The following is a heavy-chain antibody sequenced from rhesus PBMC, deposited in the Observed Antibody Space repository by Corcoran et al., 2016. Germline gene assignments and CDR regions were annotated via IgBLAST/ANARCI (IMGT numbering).Heavy chain of an antibody. CDR3: ARADYEDDYGYYYSLDY. CDR1: GFTFSSYG. V-gene: IGHV3-54*02. J-gene: IGHJ4*01. D-gene: IGHD3S6*01. CDR2: ISYDESKQ. Sequence: EVQLVESGGGLVQPGGSLRLSCAASGFTFSSYGMHWVRQAPGKGLGWVAFISYDESKQYYADSVKDRFNISRDNSKNMLYLQMNNLKLEDTAVYYCARADYEDDYGYYYSLDYWGQGVLVTVSS.